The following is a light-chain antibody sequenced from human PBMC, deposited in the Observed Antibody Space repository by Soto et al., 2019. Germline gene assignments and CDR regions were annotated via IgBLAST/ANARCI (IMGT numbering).Light chain of an antibody. V-gene: IGKV3D-15*01. Sequence: EIVMTQSPATLSVSAGERVTLSCRASQSVSSNLAWYQQTPGQAPRLLIYGAYTRATGIPARFSGSGSGTDFTLAISSLQSEDFAVYYCQQYNNWPPLTFGGGTKVEIK. CDR1: QSVSSN. J-gene: IGKJ4*01. CDR3: QQYNNWPPLT. CDR2: GAY.